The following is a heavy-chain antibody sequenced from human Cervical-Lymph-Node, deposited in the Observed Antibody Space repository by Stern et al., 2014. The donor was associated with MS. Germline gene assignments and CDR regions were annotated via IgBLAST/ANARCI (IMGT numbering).Heavy chain of an antibody. V-gene: IGHV4-31*03. J-gene: IGHJ5*02. CDR2: IYYSGST. CDR1: GGSIISGDFY. D-gene: IGHD4/OR15-4a*01. Sequence: QLQLQESGPGLVKPSQTLYLTCTVSGGSIISGDFYWSWIRQLPGNGLEWIGYIYYSGSTYYNPSLKSRVTISVDTANNQFSLKLSSVTAADTAVYYCARRAGGSDNYFDPWGQGTLVTVSS. CDR3: ARRAGGSDNYFDP.